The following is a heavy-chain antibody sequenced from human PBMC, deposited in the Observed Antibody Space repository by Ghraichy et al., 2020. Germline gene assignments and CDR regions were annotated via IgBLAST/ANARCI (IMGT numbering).Heavy chain of an antibody. V-gene: IGHV4-39*07. Sequence: SETLSLTCTVSGGSISSSSYYWGWIRQPPGKGLEWIGSIYYSGSTYYNPSLKSRVTISVDTSKNQFSLKLSSVTAADTAVYYCARDRLYSSSWYYWGQGTLVTVSS. J-gene: IGHJ4*02. CDR2: IYYSGST. CDR3: ARDRLYSSSWYY. CDR1: GGSISSSSYY. D-gene: IGHD6-13*01.